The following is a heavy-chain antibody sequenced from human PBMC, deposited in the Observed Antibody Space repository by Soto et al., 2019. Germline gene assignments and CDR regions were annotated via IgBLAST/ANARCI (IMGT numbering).Heavy chain of an antibody. J-gene: IGHJ4*02. D-gene: IGHD2-15*01. CDR3: AREIVVAANAFDY. V-gene: IGHV3-30-3*01. CDR1: GFTFSSYA. Sequence: QVQLVESGGGVVQPGRSLRLSCAASGFTFSSYAMHWVRQAPGKGLEWVAVISYDGSNKYYADSVKGRFTISRDNSKNTLYLQMNSLRAEDTAVYYCAREIVVAANAFDYWGQGTLVTVSS. CDR2: ISYDGSNK.